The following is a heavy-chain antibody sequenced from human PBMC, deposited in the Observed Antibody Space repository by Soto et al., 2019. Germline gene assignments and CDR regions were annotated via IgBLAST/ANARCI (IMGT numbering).Heavy chain of an antibody. CDR2: ISSSSSYI. CDR3: ARDRYYYYYMDV. J-gene: IGHJ6*03. V-gene: IGHV3-21*01. CDR1: GFTFSSYS. Sequence: EVQLVESGGGLVKPGGSLRLSCAASGFTFSSYSMNWVRQAPGKGLEWVSSISSSSSYIYYADSVKGRFTISSDNAKNSLYLQMNGLRAEDTAGYYCARDRYYYYYMDVWGKGTTVTVSS.